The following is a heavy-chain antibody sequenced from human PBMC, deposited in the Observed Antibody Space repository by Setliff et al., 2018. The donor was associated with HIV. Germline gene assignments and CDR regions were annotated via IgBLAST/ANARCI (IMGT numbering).Heavy chain of an antibody. D-gene: IGHD4-17*01. CDR1: GFTFSSYA. V-gene: IGHV3-30*04. CDR2: ISYDGSNK. J-gene: IGHJ6*03. Sequence: GGSLRLSCAASGFTFSSYAMHWVRQAPGKGLEWVAVISYDGSNKYYADSVKGRLTISRDNSKNTLYLQMNSLRAEDTAVYCCARGPTTVTNYYYYYMDVWGKGTTVTVSS. CDR3: ARGPTTVTNYYYYYMDV.